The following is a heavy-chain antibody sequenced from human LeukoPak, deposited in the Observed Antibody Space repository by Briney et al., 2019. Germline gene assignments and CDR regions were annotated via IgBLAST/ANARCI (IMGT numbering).Heavy chain of an antibody. V-gene: IGHV3-7*04. D-gene: IGHD3-16*01. Sequence: GGSLRLSCAASGFTFSSYWMSWVRQAPGKGLEWVANIKQDGSEKYYVDSVKGRFTISRDNAKSSLYLQMNSLRAEDTSVYYCARESLLGGIDYWGQGTLVTVSS. CDR1: GFTFSSYW. CDR3: ARESLLGGIDY. CDR2: IKQDGSEK. J-gene: IGHJ4*02.